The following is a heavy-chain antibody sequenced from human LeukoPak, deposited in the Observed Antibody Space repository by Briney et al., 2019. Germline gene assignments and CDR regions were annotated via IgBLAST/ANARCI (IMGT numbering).Heavy chain of an antibody. CDR1: GYSFTSYW. D-gene: IGHD3-3*01. CDR2: IYPGDSDT. J-gene: IGHJ6*03. Sequence: PGESLKISCKGSGYSFTSYWIGWVRQMPGKGLEWMGIIYPGDSDTRYSPSFQGQVTISADKSISTAYLQWSSLKASDTAMYYCARQGVWSGYSGNDYYYYMDVWGKGTTVTVSS. CDR3: ARQGVWSGYSGNDYYYYMDV. V-gene: IGHV5-51*01.